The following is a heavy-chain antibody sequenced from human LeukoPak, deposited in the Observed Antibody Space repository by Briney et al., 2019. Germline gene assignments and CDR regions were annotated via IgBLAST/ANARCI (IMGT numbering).Heavy chain of an antibody. CDR1: GGSFSGYY. J-gene: IGHJ4*02. V-gene: IGHV4-34*09. D-gene: IGHD3-9*01. CDR3: GRVLRYFDWLSYFDY. Sequence: PSETLSLTCAVYGGSFSGYYWSWIRQPPGKGPEWIGYIYYSGSTNYNPSLKSQVTISIDTSKNQFSLNLSSVTAADTAVYYCGRVLRYFDWLSYFDYWGQGTLVTVSS. CDR2: IYYSGST.